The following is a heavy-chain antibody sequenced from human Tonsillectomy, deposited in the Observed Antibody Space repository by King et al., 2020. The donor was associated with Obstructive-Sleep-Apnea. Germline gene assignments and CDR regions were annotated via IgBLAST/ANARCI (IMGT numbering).Heavy chain of an antibody. CDR1: GFTFSSYS. J-gene: IGHJ5*02. CDR3: ARKEETYTNWFDP. V-gene: IGHV3-48*04. D-gene: IGHD4-11*01. Sequence: VQLVESGGGLVQPGGSLRLSCAASGFTFSSYSMIWVRQAPGKGLEWISYISSSGSAIFHADSVKGRFTISRDNVKSSLYLQMNILRAEDTAVYYCARKEETYTNWFDPWGQGTLVTVSS. CDR2: ISSSGSAI.